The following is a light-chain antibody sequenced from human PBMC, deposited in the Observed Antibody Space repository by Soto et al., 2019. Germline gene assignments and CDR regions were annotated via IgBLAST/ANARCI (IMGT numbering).Light chain of an antibody. Sequence: DIEMTQSPCTLSSSPGERATISCRASQSVSSCYLACYQQKPDQAPRLLIYGASSWATGIPDRFSGSGSGTDFTLTISRLEPEDFAVYYCQQYCSSPQTFGQGTKLEIK. J-gene: IGKJ1*01. CDR1: QSVSSCY. V-gene: IGKV3-20*01. CDR2: GAS. CDR3: QQYCSSPQT.